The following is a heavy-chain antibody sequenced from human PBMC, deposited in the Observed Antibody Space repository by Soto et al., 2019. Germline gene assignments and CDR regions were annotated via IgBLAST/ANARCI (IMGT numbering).Heavy chain of an antibody. J-gene: IGHJ4*02. CDR3: AKVFSPEGGNYFDY. CDR1: GFRFSNYA. V-gene: IGHV3-23*01. Sequence: EVQLLESGGGLVQPGGSLRLSCAASGFRFSNYAMNWVRQAPGRGLEWVSAISNSFSDGNTHYADSVKGRFTISRHNDKNTVFLEMNGLRAEDTAVYYCAKVFSPEGGNYFDYWGQGTRVTVSS. CDR2: ISNSFSDGNT.